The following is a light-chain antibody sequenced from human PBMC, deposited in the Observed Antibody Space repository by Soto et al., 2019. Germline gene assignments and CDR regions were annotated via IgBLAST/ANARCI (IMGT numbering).Light chain of an antibody. Sequence: EIVMTQSPLSLPVTPGEPASISCRSSQSLLHTNGYNYLDWYLKKPGQSPQLLIYLGSNRASGVPDRCSGSGSGTDFTLKISRVEAEDVGVYYCMQALQTPPWTFGQGTKVEIK. V-gene: IGKV2-28*01. CDR1: QSLLHTNGYNY. CDR2: LGS. CDR3: MQALQTPPWT. J-gene: IGKJ1*01.